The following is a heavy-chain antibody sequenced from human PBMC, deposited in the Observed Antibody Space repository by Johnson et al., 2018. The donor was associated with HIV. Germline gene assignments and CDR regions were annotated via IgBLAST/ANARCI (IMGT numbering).Heavy chain of an antibody. CDR3: ARGARGDLEWLLSGHAFDI. J-gene: IGHJ3*02. Sequence: QVQLVESGGGLVKPGGSLRLSCAASGFTFSTYGMHWVRQAPGKGLEWVAVISYDASNKYYADSVKGRFTISRDNSKNSLYLQMNSLRAEDTAVYYCARGARGDLEWLLSGHAFDIWGQGTMVTVSS. D-gene: IGHD3-3*01. V-gene: IGHV3-30*03. CDR2: ISYDASNK. CDR1: GFTFSTYG.